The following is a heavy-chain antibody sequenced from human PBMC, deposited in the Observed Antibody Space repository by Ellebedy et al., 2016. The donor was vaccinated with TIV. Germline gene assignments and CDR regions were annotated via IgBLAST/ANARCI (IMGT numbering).Heavy chain of an antibody. CDR1: GGSFSDYY. Sequence: MPSETLSLTCAVYGGSFSDYYWSWIRQPPGKGLEWIGEINQSGSTNYNPTLKSRVTISGDTSKNQFSLKLSSVTAADTAVYYCARHAAYDEAWGSREEDWGQGTLVTVSS. V-gene: IGHV4-34*01. CDR3: ARHAAYDEAWGSREED. CDR2: INQSGST. D-gene: IGHD3-16*01. J-gene: IGHJ4*02.